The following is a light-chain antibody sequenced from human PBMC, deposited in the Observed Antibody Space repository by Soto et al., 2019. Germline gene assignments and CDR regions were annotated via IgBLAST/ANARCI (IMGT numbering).Light chain of an antibody. CDR3: QQSYSTPRT. CDR2: DAS. J-gene: IGKJ1*01. Sequence: DIQMTQSPSSVSASVGDRVTITCRASQDISTWLAWYQQIPGKAPKLLIYDASSLESGVPSRFSGSGSGTDFTLTISSLQPEDFATYYCQQSYSTPRTFGQGTKVDNK. V-gene: IGKV1-12*01. CDR1: QDISTW.